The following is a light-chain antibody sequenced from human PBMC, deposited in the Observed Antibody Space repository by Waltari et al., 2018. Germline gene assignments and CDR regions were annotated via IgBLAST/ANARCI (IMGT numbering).Light chain of an antibody. J-gene: IGLJ3*02. Sequence: QSVLTQPPSASGTPGQRVTISCSGSSSNIASHYVYWYQQLPGTAPKLLIYRNNQRPSGVPDRFSGSKSGTSASLAISGLRSEDEADYYCAAWDDSLSGRVFGGGTKLTVL. CDR1: SSNIASHY. CDR3: AAWDDSLSGRV. CDR2: RNN. V-gene: IGLV1-47*01.